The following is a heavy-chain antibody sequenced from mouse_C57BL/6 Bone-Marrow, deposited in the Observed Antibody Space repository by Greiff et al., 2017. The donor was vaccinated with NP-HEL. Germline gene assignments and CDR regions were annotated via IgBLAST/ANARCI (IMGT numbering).Heavy chain of an antibody. CDR3: ARSKYGNSYAMDY. V-gene: IGHV1-69*01. D-gene: IGHD2-10*02. J-gene: IGHJ4*01. Sequence: QVQLQQPGAELVMPGASVKLSCKASGYTFTSYWMHWVKQRPGQGLEWIGELDPSDSYTNYNQKFKGKSTLTVDKSSSTAYMQLSSLTSEDSAVYYCARSKYGNSYAMDYWGQGTSVTVSS. CDR1: GYTFTSYW. CDR2: LDPSDSYT.